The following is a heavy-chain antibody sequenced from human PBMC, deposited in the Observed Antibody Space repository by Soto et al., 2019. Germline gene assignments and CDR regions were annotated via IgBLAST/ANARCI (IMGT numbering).Heavy chain of an antibody. CDR3: ARDLVSSSGYYYYGMDV. CDR1: GFTFSSYR. V-gene: IGHV3-74*01. CDR2: INSDGSST. Sequence: GGSLRLSCAASGFTFSSYRMHWVRQAPGKGLVWVSRINSDGSSTSYADSVKGRFTISRDNAKNTLYLQMNSLRAEDTAVYYCARDLVSSSGYYYYGMDVWGQGTTVTVSS. J-gene: IGHJ6*02. D-gene: IGHD6-6*01.